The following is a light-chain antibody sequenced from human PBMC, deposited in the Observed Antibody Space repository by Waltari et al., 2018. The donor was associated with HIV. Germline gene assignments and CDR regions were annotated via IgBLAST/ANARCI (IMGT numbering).Light chain of an antibody. V-gene: IGLV1-44*01. CDR2: KDN. J-gene: IGLJ3*02. CDR3: SSWDDRLNGQGV. CDR1: RSNIGSNT. Sequence: QSVLTQPPSASGTPGQRVTISCSGTRSNIGSNTVNWYQLLPGTAPKLLIVKDNVVPSGVPGRFSGSRSGASASLAISGLQPEDEADYYCSSWDDRLNGQGVFGGGTKLTVL.